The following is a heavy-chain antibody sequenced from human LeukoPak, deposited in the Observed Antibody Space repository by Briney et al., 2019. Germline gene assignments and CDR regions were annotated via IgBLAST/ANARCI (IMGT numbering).Heavy chain of an antibody. Sequence: SETLSLTCAVYGGSFSGYYWSWIRQPPGKGLEWIGEINHSGSTNYNPSLKSRVTISVDTSKNQFSLKLSSVTAADTAVYYCARDFYGFPLSVDVWGQGTTVTVSS. CDR3: ARDFYGFPLSVDV. D-gene: IGHD3-10*01. J-gene: IGHJ6*02. CDR2: INHSGST. CDR1: GGSFSGYY. V-gene: IGHV4-34*01.